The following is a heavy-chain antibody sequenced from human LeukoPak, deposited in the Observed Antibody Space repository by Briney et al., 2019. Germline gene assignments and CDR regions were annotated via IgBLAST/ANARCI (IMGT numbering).Heavy chain of an antibody. CDR3: ARGARQEWQRFFNDYGDYGDRDY. V-gene: IGHV3-30*03. CDR1: GFTFSSYG. Sequence: PGGSLRLSCAASGFTFSSYGMHWVRQAPGKGLEWVAVISYDGSNKYYADSVKDRFTISRDNSKNTLYLQMNSLRAEDTAVYYCARGARQEWQRFFNDYGDYGDRDYWGQGTLVTVSS. D-gene: IGHD4-17*01. J-gene: IGHJ4*02. CDR2: ISYDGSNK.